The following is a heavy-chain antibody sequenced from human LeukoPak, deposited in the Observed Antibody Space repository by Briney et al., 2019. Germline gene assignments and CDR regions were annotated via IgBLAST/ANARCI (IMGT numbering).Heavy chain of an antibody. CDR1: GGSFSGYS. Sequence: PSETLSLTCAAYGGSFSGYSWSWIRQPPGKGLEWIGEINHSGSTNDNPSLRSRVIVSVDASKNQFSLKLSSVTAADTAVYYCARGGYTSSFDYWGQGTLVTASS. J-gene: IGHJ4*02. V-gene: IGHV4-34*01. D-gene: IGHD6-13*01. CDR3: ARGGYTSSFDY. CDR2: INHSGST.